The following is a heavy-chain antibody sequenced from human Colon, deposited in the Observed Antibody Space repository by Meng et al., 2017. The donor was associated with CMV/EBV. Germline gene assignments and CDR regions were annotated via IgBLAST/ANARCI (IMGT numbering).Heavy chain of an antibody. Sequence: SNVFYWAWVRQSPGKGLEWIGTVYYSGSTFYNPSLKSRVTISLDTSKNQFSLQLTATTAADTAIYYCARETGVPGTSGTSRVGWFDPWGQGTLVTVSS. CDR1: SNVFY. J-gene: IGHJ5*02. D-gene: IGHD1-1*01. V-gene: IGHV4-39*07. CDR3: ARETGVPGTSGTSRVGWFDP. CDR2: VYYSGST.